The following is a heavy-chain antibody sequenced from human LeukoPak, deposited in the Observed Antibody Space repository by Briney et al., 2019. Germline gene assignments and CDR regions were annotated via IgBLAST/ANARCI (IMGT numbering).Heavy chain of an antibody. D-gene: IGHD2-15*01. V-gene: IGHV1-69*06. CDR3: ARESEGYCSGGSCYRFDY. Sequence: SVKVSCKASGGTFSSYAISWVRQAPGQGLEWMGGIIPIFGTANYAQKFQGRVTITADKSTSTAYMELSSLRSEDTAVYYCARESEGYCSGGSCYRFDYWGQGTLVTVSS. J-gene: IGHJ4*02. CDR1: GGTFSSYA. CDR2: IIPIFGTA.